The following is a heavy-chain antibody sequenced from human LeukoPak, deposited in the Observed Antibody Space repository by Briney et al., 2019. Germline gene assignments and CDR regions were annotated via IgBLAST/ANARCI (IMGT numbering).Heavy chain of an antibody. CDR3: AREYYDFWSGYFTPYYYYYYMDV. Sequence: ASVKVSCKASGYTFTSYYMHWVRQAPGQGLEWMGIINPSGGSTSYAQKFQGRVTMTRDMSTSTVYMELSSLRSDDTAVYYCAREYYDFWSGYFTPYYYYYYMDVWGKGTTVTVSS. D-gene: IGHD3-3*01. J-gene: IGHJ6*03. V-gene: IGHV1-46*01. CDR2: INPSGGST. CDR1: GYTFTSYY.